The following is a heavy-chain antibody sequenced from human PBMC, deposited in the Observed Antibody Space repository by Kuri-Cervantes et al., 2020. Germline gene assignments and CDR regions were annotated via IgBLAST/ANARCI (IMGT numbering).Heavy chain of an antibody. Sequence: ESLKISCAVYGGSFSGYYWSWIRQPPGKGLEWIGEINHSGSTNYNPSLKSRVTISVDTSKNQFSLKLSSVTAADTAVYYCARGPMITFGGVIANWGQGTLVTVSS. V-gene: IGHV4-34*01. D-gene: IGHD3-16*02. J-gene: IGHJ4*02. CDR3: ARGPMITFGGVIAN. CDR1: GGSFSGYY. CDR2: INHSGST.